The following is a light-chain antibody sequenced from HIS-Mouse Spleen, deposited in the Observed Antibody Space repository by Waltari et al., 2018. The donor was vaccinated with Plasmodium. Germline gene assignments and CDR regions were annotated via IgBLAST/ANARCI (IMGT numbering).Light chain of an antibody. J-gene: IGLJ3*02. Sequence: SYELTQPPSVSVSPAQTARITCSGAALQKKYAYWYQQKSGQAPVLVIYEDSKRPSGIPERFSGSSSGTMATLTISGAQVEDEADYYCYSTDSSGNHRVFGGGTKLTVL. V-gene: IGLV3-10*01. CDR3: YSTDSSGNHRV. CDR2: EDS. CDR1: ALQKKY.